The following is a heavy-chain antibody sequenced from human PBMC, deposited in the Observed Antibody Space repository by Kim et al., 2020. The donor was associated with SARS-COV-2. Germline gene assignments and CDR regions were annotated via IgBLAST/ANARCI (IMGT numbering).Heavy chain of an antibody. CDR1: GGSFSGYY. J-gene: IGHJ1*01. D-gene: IGHD1-26*01. Sequence: SETLSLTCAVYGGSFSGYYWSWIRQPPGKGLEWIGEINHSGSTNYNPSLKSRVTISVDTSKNQFSLKLSSVTAADTAVYYCAREAVGATTDAEYFQHWGQGTLVTVSS. CDR2: INHSGST. CDR3: AREAVGATTDAEYFQH. V-gene: IGHV4-34*01.